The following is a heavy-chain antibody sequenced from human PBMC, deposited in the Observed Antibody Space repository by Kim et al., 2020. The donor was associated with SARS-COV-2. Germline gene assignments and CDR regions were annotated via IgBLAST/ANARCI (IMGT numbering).Heavy chain of an antibody. CDR3: ARDGYSSSGAAGSRMDV. J-gene: IGHJ6*02. CDR1: GFTFSSYA. Sequence: GGSLRLSCAASGFTFSSYAMHWVRQAPGKGLEWVAVISYDGSNKYYADSVKGRFTISRDNSKNTLYLQMNSLRAEDTAVYYCARDGYSSSGAAGSRMDVWGQGTTVTVSS. V-gene: IGHV3-30*04. CDR2: ISYDGSNK. D-gene: IGHD6-13*01.